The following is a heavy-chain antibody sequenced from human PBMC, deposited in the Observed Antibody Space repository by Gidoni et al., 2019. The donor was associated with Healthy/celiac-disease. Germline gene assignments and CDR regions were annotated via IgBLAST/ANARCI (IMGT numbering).Heavy chain of an antibody. CDR1: GFPFSSYA. J-gene: IGHJ3*02. V-gene: IGHV3-30-3*01. CDR3: ARSGYSHRPYAFDI. CDR2: ISYDGSNK. D-gene: IGHD5-18*01. Sequence: QVQLVESGGGVVQPGRSLSLSCAASGFPFSSYAMHWVRQAPGKGLEWVAVISYDGSNKYYADSVKGRFTISRDNSKNTLYLQMNSLRAEDTAVYYCARSGYSHRPYAFDIWGQGTMVTVSS.